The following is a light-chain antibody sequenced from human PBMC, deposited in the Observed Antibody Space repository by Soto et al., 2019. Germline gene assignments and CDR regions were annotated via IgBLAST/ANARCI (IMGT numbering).Light chain of an antibody. J-gene: IGLJ1*01. CDR1: SSDVGGYNY. Sequence: QSALTQPPSASGSPGQSVAISCTGTSSDVGGYNYVSWYQHHPGKAPKLIIYEVSKRPSGVPDRFSGSKSGNTASLTVSGLQAEDEADYYCSSYGGDNNFYVFGTGTKVTVL. CDR2: EVS. CDR3: SSYGGDNNFYV. V-gene: IGLV2-8*01.